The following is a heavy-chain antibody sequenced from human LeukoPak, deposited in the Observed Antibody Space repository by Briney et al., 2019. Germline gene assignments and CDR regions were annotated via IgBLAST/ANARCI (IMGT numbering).Heavy chain of an antibody. J-gene: IGHJ2*01. D-gene: IGHD2-8*01. Sequence: ASVKVSCKASGYTFTSYHIDWVRQAPGQGPEWMGWMNAESGHTGYAQNLEGRVSMTRDTSTNTAYMELRSLRPDDTALYSCVQQGGRDTYGRNWYFGLWGRGTLVTVSS. V-gene: IGHV1-8*01. CDR1: GYTFTSYH. CDR2: MNAESGHT. CDR3: VQQGGRDTYGRNWYFGL.